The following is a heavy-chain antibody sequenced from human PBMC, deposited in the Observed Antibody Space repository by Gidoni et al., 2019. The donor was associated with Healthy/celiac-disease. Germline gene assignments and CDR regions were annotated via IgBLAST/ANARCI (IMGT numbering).Heavy chain of an antibody. Sequence: QVQLVQSGAEVKKPGASVKVSCQASGSTFTSYAMHWVRQATGQRLEWMGWINAGNGNTKYSQKFQGRVTITRDTSASTAYMELSSRRSEDTAVYYCARGPYYGLDYYFDYWGQGTLVTVSS. CDR2: INAGNGNT. J-gene: IGHJ4*02. D-gene: IGHD4-17*01. V-gene: IGHV1-3*01. CDR1: GSTFTSYA. CDR3: ARGPYYGLDYYFDY.